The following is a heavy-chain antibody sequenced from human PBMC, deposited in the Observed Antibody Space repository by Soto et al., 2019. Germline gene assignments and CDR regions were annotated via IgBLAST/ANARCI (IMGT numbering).Heavy chain of an antibody. CDR1: GGSISSYY. D-gene: IGHD6-6*01. V-gene: IGHV4-59*08. CDR2: IYYSGST. CDR3: AALSRSVWAFDY. Sequence: SETLSLTCTVSGGSISSYYWSWIRQPPGKGLEWIGYIYYSGSTNYNPPPKSRVTISVDPSKNQFSLKLSSVTAADTAVYYCAALSRSVWAFDYWGQGTLVTVSS. J-gene: IGHJ4*02.